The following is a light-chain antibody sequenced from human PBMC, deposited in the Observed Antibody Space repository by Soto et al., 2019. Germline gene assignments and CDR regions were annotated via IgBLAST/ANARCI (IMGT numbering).Light chain of an antibody. CDR2: GNS. Sequence: QSVLTQPPSVSGAPGQRVTISCTGSSSDIGADYDVHWYQQLPGAAPKLLIYGNSNRPSRVPDRFSGSKSGTSASLAITGLQAEDEADYYCQSYEGSLTSYVFGTGTKVTVL. CDR1: SSDIGADYD. J-gene: IGLJ1*01. CDR3: QSYEGSLTSYV. V-gene: IGLV1-40*01.